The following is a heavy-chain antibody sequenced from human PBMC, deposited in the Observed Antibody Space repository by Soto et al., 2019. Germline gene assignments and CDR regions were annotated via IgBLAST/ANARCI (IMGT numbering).Heavy chain of an antibody. D-gene: IGHD3-22*01. CDR1: GGSISSYY. J-gene: IGHJ4*02. Sequence: SETLSLTCTVSGGSISSYYWSWIRQPPGKGLEWIGYIYYSGSTNYNPSLKSRVTISVDTSKNQFSLKLSSVTAADTAVYYCARDLDSSGYHRDWGQGTLVTVSS. V-gene: IGHV4-59*01. CDR2: IYYSGST. CDR3: ARDLDSSGYHRD.